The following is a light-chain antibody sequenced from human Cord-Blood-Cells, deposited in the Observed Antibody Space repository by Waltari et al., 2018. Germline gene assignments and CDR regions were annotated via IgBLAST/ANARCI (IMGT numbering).Light chain of an antibody. J-gene: IGLJ3*02. CDR1: SSDVGGHNY. CDR3: SSYAGSNNWV. V-gene: IGLV2-8*01. CDR2: EVS. Sequence: QYALTQPPSASGSPGQSVTISCTGTSSDVGGHNYVSWYQQHPGKAPKLMIYEVSKWPAGVPDRFSGSKSGNTASLTVSGLQAEDEADYYCSSYAGSNNWVFGGGTKLTV.